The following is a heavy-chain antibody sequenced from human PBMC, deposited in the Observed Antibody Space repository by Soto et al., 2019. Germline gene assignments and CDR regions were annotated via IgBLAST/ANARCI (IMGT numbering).Heavy chain of an antibody. CDR3: ARDPLSYGDYAQTYWYFDL. D-gene: IGHD4-17*01. CDR2: IVSSGAM. V-gene: IGHV4-39*02. CDR1: GASVRSSRFY. Sequence: SETLSLTCSVSGASVRSSRFYWGWIRQTPGKGLEWIGSIVSSGAMHPNPSLRSRIDISLDSSQNKLSLDLFSVTAADTSVYYCARDPLSYGDYAQTYWYFDLWGRGTRVTVSS. J-gene: IGHJ2*01.